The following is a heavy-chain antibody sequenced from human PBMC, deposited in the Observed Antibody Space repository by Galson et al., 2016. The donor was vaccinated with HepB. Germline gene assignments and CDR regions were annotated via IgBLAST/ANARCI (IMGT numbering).Heavy chain of an antibody. CDR1: GFSVSSND. Sequence: SLRLSCAASGFSVSSNDASWVRQAPGKGLEWVSVSYSGGRTCYADSVKGRFTVSRDNSKSTLYRQMDSLRIDATAVYYCAREGGTSGTYRYSFDYWGQGTLVTVSS. CDR2: SYSGGRT. CDR3: AREGGTSGTYRYSFDY. V-gene: IGHV3-53*05. J-gene: IGHJ4*02. D-gene: IGHD1-26*01.